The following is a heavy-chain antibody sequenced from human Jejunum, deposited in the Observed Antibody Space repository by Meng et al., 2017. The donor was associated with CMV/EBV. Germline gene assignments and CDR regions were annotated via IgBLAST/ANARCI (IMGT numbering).Heavy chain of an antibody. V-gene: IGHV3-66*01. Sequence: LVGSGGGLVQPGGSLVLSCAISGFTVMNNYMAWVRQAPGKGLGWDPVIYSGGSTYYGDSVKDRFTISRDTSKNTVYLQMDSLRAEDTAVYYCARGAGSSSSRRYLDYWGQGTLVTVSS. D-gene: IGHD6-6*01. CDR3: ARGAGSSSSRRYLDY. J-gene: IGHJ4*03. CDR1: GFTVMNNY. CDR2: IYSGGST.